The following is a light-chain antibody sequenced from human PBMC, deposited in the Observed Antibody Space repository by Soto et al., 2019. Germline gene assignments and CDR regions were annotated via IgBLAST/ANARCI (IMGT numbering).Light chain of an antibody. CDR1: RSVSSRF. CDR2: GAS. V-gene: IGKV3-20*01. J-gene: IGKJ2*01. Sequence: EIMLTQSPGTLSLSPGERVTLSCWASRSVSSRFLAWYQQKPGQAPRVRIYGASSRATGIPDRFSGSGSGSDFTLTISRLEPEDFAVYYCQQYGYSPYTFGQGTKLEIK. CDR3: QQYGYSPYT.